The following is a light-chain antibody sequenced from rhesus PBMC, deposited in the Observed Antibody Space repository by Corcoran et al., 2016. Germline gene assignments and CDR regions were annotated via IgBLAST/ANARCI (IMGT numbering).Light chain of an antibody. CDR1: ENVNNY. V-gene: IGKV1-74*01. CDR3: QHGYGTPWT. J-gene: IGKJ1*01. Sequence: DIQMTQSPSSLSASVGDRVTITCRASENVNNYLTWYQQKPGKALKLLIYKASTLQSGVPSRLSGSGSGTDYTFTISSLQPEDVATYYCQHGYGTPWTFGQGTKVEIK. CDR2: KAS.